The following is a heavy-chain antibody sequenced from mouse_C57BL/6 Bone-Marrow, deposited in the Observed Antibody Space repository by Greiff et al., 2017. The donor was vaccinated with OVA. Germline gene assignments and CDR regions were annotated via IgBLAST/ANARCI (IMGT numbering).Heavy chain of an antibody. D-gene: IGHD2-4*01. CDR1: GFTFSSYA. Sequence: EVQGVESGGGLVKPGGSLKLSCAASGFTFSSYAMSWVRQTPEKRLEWVATISDGGSYTYYPDNVKGRFTISRDNAKNNLYLQMSHLKSEETAMYYCARDLGDYDSNYWGQGTTLTVSS. V-gene: IGHV5-4*01. CDR2: ISDGGSYT. J-gene: IGHJ2*01. CDR3: ARDLGDYDSNY.